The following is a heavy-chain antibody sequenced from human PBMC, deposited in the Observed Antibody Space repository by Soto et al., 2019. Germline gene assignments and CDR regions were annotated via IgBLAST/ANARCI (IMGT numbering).Heavy chain of an antibody. CDR3: ARKGVPSSYSDSSAYYLDY. CDR1: GGSFSGYY. CDR2: INHSGST. Sequence: QVQLQQWGAGLLKPSETLSLTCAVYGGSFSGYYWSWIRQPPGKGLEWIGEINHSGSTNYNPSLKSRVTISVDTSKNQFSLYLSSVTASYTAFYCCARKGVPSSYSDSSAYYLDYWGQGPLVSVSS. D-gene: IGHD3-22*01. V-gene: IGHV4-34*01. J-gene: IGHJ4*02.